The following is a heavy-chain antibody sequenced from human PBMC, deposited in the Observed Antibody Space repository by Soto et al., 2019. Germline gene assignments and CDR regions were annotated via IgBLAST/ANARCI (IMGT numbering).Heavy chain of an antibody. Sequence: QVQLQESGPGLVKPSETLSLTCTVSGGSISSSYWSWIRQPPGKGLEYIGYVYYSGSTNYNPSLQRRVTISLDTSKDRLSLTLSSVTAADTAVYYCATSSRSSWRYYYMDVWGKGTTVTVSS. J-gene: IGHJ6*03. CDR1: GGSISSSY. V-gene: IGHV4-59*01. CDR2: VYYSGST. CDR3: ATSSRSSWRYYYMDV. D-gene: IGHD6-6*01.